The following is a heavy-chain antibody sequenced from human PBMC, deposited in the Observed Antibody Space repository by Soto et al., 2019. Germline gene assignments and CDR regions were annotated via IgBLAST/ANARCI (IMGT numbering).Heavy chain of an antibody. D-gene: IGHD2-15*01. Sequence: SGPTLVNPTQTLTLTCTFSRLSLSASGVGVGWIRNPPGKALEWLAFTYWDDDERYSPSLQSRLTITKDTSINRGVLSIINLDPVDTATYSCARRVDALPGRGARDSCSQGTRMTVS. J-gene: IGHJ4*02. V-gene: IGHV2-5*02. CDR3: ARRVDALPGRGARDS. CDR2: TYWDDDE. CDR1: RLSLSASGVG.